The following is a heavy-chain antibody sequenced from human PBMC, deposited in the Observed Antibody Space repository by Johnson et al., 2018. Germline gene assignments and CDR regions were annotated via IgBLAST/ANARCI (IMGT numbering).Heavy chain of an antibody. CDR1: GYTFTYYF. CDR3: VRGGVLVIREDLFDI. V-gene: IGHV1-46*01. J-gene: IGHJ3*02. D-gene: IGHD3-22*01. Sequence: QVQLVQSGAEVREPGASVKLSCKTSGYTFTYYFVHWVRQAPGQGLEWMGIINPSGGTTSYAQKFQGRVTMTRDTSTSTVYMDLSSLRSEDTAVYYCVRGGVLVIREDLFDIWGQGTMVTVSS. CDR2: INPSGGTT.